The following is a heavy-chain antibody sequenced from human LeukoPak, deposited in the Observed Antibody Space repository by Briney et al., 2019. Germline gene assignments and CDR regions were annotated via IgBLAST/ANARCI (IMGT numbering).Heavy chain of an antibody. CDR3: ARHRTASDY. D-gene: IGHD3-16*02. Sequence: GGSLRLSCAASGFTSSSYSMNWVRQAPGKGLEWVSSITEDSSYIYYADSVKGRFTISRDNAKNSLSLQMNSLRAEDTAVYYCARHRTASDYWGQGTLVTVSS. J-gene: IGHJ4*02. CDR1: GFTSSSYS. V-gene: IGHV3-21*01. CDR2: ITEDSSYI.